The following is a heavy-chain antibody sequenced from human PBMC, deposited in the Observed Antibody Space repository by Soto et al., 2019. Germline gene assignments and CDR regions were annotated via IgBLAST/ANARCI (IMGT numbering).Heavy chain of an antibody. J-gene: IGHJ6*02. CDR3: ARSQGSSTSLEIYYYYYYGMDV. D-gene: IGHD2-2*01. CDR1: GGTFSSYA. CDR2: IIPISGTA. Sequence: QVQLVQSGAEVKKPGSSVKVSCKASGGTFSSYAISWLRQAPGQGLEWMGGIIPISGTANYAQKFQGRVTITADESTSTVSMELSSLRSEDTAVYFCARSQGSSTSLEIYYYYYYGMDVWGQGTTVTVSS. V-gene: IGHV1-69*01.